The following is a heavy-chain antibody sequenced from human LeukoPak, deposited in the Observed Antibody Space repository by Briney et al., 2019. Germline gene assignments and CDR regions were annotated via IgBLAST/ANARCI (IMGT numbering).Heavy chain of an antibody. J-gene: IGHJ3*02. V-gene: IGHV4-59*08. Sequence: SETLSLTCTVSGGSISSYYWSWIRQPPGKGLEWIGYIYYSGSTNYNPSLKSRVTISVDTSKNQFSLKLSSVTAADTAVYYCARHENPLDAFDIWGQGTMVTVSS. CDR1: GGSISSYY. CDR2: IYYSGST. CDR3: ARHENPLDAFDI.